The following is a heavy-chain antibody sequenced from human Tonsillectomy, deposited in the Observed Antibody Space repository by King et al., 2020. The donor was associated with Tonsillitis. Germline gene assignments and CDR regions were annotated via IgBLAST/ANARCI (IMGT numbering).Heavy chain of an antibody. CDR2: IRTSGTT. J-gene: IGHJ2*01. CDR1: GGSISSGYDY. Sequence: QLQESGPALVKPSQTLSLTCSVSGGSISSGYDYWNWIRQPAGEGLGWVGRIRTSGTTNYNPSLKSRGTMSVDKSKNQVTLKVTSVTAADTAAYYCAREGRDWYFDLWGRGTLVTVSS. CDR3: AREGRDWYFDL. V-gene: IGHV4-61*02.